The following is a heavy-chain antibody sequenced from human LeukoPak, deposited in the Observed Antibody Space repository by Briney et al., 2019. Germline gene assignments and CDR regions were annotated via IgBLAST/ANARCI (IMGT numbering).Heavy chain of an antibody. D-gene: IGHD3-22*01. CDR3: ARANYYSDSSGYSYYSYYYMDV. V-gene: IGHV4-59*01. CDR1: GGSISSYY. Sequence: PSETLSLTCTVSGGSISSYYWSWIRQPPGKGLEWIGYIYYSGSTNYNPSLKSRVTISLDTSKNQFSLRLSSVTAADTAVYYCARANYYSDSSGYSYYSYYYMDVWGKGTTVTISS. CDR2: IYYSGST. J-gene: IGHJ6*03.